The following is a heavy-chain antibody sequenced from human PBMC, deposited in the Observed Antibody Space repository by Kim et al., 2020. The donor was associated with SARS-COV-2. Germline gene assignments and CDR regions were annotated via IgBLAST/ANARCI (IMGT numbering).Heavy chain of an antibody. CDR1: GFTVSSNY. J-gene: IGHJ6*02. V-gene: IGHV3-53*01. Sequence: GGSLRLSCAASGFTVSSNYMSWVRQAPGKGLEWVSVIYSGGSTYYADSVKGRFTISRDNSKNTLYLQMNSLRAEDTAVYYCATEKAAVDYYYYGMDVWGQGTTVTVSS. D-gene: IGHD2-15*01. CDR2: IYSGGST. CDR3: ATEKAAVDYYYYGMDV.